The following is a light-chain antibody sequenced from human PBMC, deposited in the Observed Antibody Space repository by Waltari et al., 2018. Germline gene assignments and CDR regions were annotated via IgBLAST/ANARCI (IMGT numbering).Light chain of an antibody. V-gene: IGKV4-1*01. CDR1: SGVASCKHSSY. Sequence: SGVASCKHSSYFGWYQQKPGEPPKLRMTWASTRESRVPDRFSGSGCGTDFTLTISSLQAEDVAVYFCQQCYTFPYTFGQGTKLEIK. J-gene: IGKJ2*01. CDR2: WAS. CDR3: QQCYTFPYT.